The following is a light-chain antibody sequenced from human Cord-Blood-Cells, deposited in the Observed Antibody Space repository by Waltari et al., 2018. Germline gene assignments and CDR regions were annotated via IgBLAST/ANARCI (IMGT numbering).Light chain of an antibody. CDR3: QQSYSTPYT. J-gene: IGKJ2*01. Sequence: SQMTKSPYAVSASVGDRVSITCRASQSISSYLNWYQQKPGKATKLLIYAASSLQSEVPSRFSGSGSGTDFTLTISSLQPEDFATYYCQQSYSTPYTFGQCTKLEIK. CDR2: AAS. V-gene: IGKV1-39*01. CDR1: QSISSY.